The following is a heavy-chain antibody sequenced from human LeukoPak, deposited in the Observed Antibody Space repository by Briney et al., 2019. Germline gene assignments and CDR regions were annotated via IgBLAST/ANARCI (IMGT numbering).Heavy chain of an antibody. CDR1: GFTFSDPY. D-gene: IGHD5-18*01. Sequence: GGSLRLSCEASGFTFSDPYMSWIRQAPGKGLECLSYISGSGTDINYADSVRGRFTVSRDNAKNLLYLQMNDLRLEDTAVYYCARTARHLDYWGQGTLVTVSS. CDR2: ISGSGTDI. J-gene: IGHJ4*02. V-gene: IGHV3-11*04. CDR3: ARTARHLDY.